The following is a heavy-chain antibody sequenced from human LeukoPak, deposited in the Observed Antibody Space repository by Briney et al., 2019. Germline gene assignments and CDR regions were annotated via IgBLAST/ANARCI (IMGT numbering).Heavy chain of an antibody. V-gene: IGHV4-59*08. CDR1: GGSISSYY. J-gene: IGHJ5*02. CDR3: ARVLQRQKLGFDP. CDR2: IYYSGST. Sequence: SETLSLTCTVSGGSISSYYWSWIRQPPGKGLEWIGYIYYSGSTNYNPSLKSRVTISVDTSKNQFSLKLSSVTAADTAVYYCARVLQRQKLGFDPWGQGTLVTVSS. D-gene: IGHD6-13*01.